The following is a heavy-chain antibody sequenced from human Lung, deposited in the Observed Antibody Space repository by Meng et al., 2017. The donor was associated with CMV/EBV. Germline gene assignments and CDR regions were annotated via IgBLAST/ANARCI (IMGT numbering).Heavy chain of an antibody. V-gene: IGHV1-2*07. CDR3: ARKKFPAHTGSYRYYYYYAMDV. D-gene: IGHD1-26*01. CDR1: GYTFTGYH. Sequence: ASVXVSXXASGYTFTGYHIHWVRQATGQGLEWMGCINPNSGGTKYAHKFQGRVTMSRDTSIITAYRDLSRRTSDDTTVYHCARKKFPAHTGSYRYYYYYAMDVWGQGTTVTVSS. CDR2: INPNSGGT. J-gene: IGHJ6*02.